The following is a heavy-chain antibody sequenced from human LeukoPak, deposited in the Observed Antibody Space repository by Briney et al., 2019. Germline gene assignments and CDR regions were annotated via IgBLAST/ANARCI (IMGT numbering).Heavy chain of an antibody. J-gene: IGHJ4*02. CDR1: GYSFTSYW. D-gene: IGHD3-9*01. CDR3: AVVLRYFDWLLSSPPYYFDY. Sequence: GESLKISCKGSGYSFTSYWVGWVGQIPGKSLEWMGVIYPCDPGTRYSPSFQGQVIISADKSISTAYLQWSSLKASDTAMYYCAVVLRYFDWLLSSPPYYFDYWGQGTLVTVSS. V-gene: IGHV5-51*01. CDR2: IYPCDPGT.